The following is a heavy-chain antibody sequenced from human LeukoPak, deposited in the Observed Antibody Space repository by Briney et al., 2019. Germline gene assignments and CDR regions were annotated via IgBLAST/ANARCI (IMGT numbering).Heavy chain of an antibody. CDR2: IYSSAST. CDR1: RGSISSYY. Sequence: SETLSLTCTVSRGSISSYYWSWMRQPAGKGLEWIGRIYSSASTNYNPSLKSRVTMSVDTSMNQFSLKVSFVTAADTAVYYCARDKEYCGGDCSYWYFDLWGRGTAVTVSS. D-gene: IGHD2-21*02. V-gene: IGHV4-4*07. J-gene: IGHJ2*01. CDR3: ARDKEYCGGDCSYWYFDL.